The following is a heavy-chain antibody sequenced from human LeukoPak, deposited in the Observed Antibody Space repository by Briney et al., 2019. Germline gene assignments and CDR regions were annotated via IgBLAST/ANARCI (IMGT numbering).Heavy chain of an antibody. CDR2: IYYTGST. CDR1: GDSVSSTSDN. CDR3: ARGPLTVTRGFDP. V-gene: IGHV4-39*07. J-gene: IGHJ5*02. Sequence: PSETLSLTCSVSGDSVSSTSDNWGWIRQPPGKGLEWIGNIYYTGSTYYNPSLKTRVTMSVDTSKNQFSLKLSSVTAADTAVYYCARGPLTVTRGFDPWGQGTLVTVSS. D-gene: IGHD4-17*01.